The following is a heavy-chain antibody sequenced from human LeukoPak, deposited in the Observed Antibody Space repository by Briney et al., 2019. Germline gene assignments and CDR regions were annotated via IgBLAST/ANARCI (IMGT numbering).Heavy chain of an antibody. V-gene: IGHV4-39*01. CDR2: IYYSGST. J-gene: IGHJ6*03. CDR3: ARHPLSQYFDIAYYMDV. Sequence: SETLSLTCTVSGGSISSSSYYWGWVRQPPGTGLEWIGSIYYSGSTYYNPSLKSRVTISVDTSKNQFSLKLSSVTAADTAAYYCARHPLSQYFDIAYYMDVWGKGTTVTISS. D-gene: IGHD3-9*01. CDR1: GGSISSSSYY.